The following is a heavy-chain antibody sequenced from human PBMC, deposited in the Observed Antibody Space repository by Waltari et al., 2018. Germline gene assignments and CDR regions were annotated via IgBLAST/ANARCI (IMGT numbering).Heavy chain of an antibody. CDR3: ARYGEVPASYFFDY. Sequence: QVQLHQWGAGPLKPSETLSLTCAVSGQSFLGYFWSWIRQSPGKGLEWAGSIHYSGSTNYNPTLESRLSLSVDTTKKRFSLSLTSVTAADAALYFCARYGEVPASYFFDYWGQGTLVTVSS. J-gene: IGHJ4*01. D-gene: IGHD2-21*01. CDR1: GQSFLGYF. CDR2: IHYSGST. V-gene: IGHV4-34*01.